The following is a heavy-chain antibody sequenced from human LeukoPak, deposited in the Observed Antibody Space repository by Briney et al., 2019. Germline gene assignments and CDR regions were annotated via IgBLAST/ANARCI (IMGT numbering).Heavy chain of an antibody. CDR1: GFTFSSFS. Sequence: GGSLRLSCAASGFTFSSFSINWVRQAPGKGLEWVSSISSGSRYIYYADSVRGRFTISRDNAKNSLYLQMNSLRAEDTAVYYCATDVRDEYSSGWYPIGYWGQGTLVTVSS. V-gene: IGHV3-21*01. CDR3: ATDVRDEYSSGWYPIGY. CDR2: ISSGSRYI. D-gene: IGHD6-19*01. J-gene: IGHJ4*02.